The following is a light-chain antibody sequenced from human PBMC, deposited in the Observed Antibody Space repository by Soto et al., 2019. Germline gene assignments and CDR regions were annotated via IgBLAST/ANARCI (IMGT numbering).Light chain of an antibody. Sequence: EIVLTQSPATLSVSPGERATLSCRATQSVGTNLAWYQQKPGHVPRLLISGASTRATDIPARFSGSGSGTEFTLTISSLPSEDLAVYYCQQFDSWPITFGQGTRLEIK. V-gene: IGKV3-15*01. CDR3: QQFDSWPIT. CDR2: GAS. CDR1: QSVGTN. J-gene: IGKJ5*01.